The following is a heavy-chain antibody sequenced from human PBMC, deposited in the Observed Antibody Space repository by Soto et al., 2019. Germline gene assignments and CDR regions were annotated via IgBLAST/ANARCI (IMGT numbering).Heavy chain of an antibody. D-gene: IGHD6-19*01. CDR1: GDSVSSNSAA. J-gene: IGHJ6*02. CDR2: TYYRSKWYN. Sequence: SQTLSLTCAISGDSVSSNSAAWNWIRQSPSRGLEWLGRTYYRSKWYNDYAVSVKSRITINPDTSKNQFSLQLNSVTPEDTAVYYCAFSGAGSGWYVGYYYGMDVWGQGTTVTVSS. V-gene: IGHV6-1*01. CDR3: AFSGAGSGWYVGYYYGMDV.